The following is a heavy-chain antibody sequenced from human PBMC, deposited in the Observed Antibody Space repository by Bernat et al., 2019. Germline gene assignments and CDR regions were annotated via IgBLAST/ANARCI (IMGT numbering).Heavy chain of an antibody. V-gene: IGHV3-30*19. CDR1: GFTFSSYG. Sequence: QVQLVESGGGVVQPGRSLRLSCAASGFTFSSYGMHWVRQAPGKGLEWVAVIWYDGSNKYYADSVKGRFTISRDNSKNTMYLQMNSLRAEDTAVYYCARGGIYCSSTSCYTLDYWGQGTLVTVSS. J-gene: IGHJ4*02. CDR2: IWYDGSNK. D-gene: IGHD2-2*01. CDR3: ARGGIYCSSTSCYTLDY.